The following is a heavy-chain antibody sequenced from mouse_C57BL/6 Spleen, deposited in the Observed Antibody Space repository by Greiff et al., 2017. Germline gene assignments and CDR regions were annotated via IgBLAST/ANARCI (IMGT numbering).Heavy chain of an antibody. V-gene: IGHV1-69*01. CDR3: ARRYRDYFDY. J-gene: IGHJ2*01. CDR2: IDPSDSYT. Sequence: QVQLQQPGAELVMPGASVKLSCKASGYTFTSYWMHWVKQRPGQGLEWIGEIDPSDSYTNYNQKIKGKSTLTVDKSSSTAYMQLSSLTSEDSAVYYCARRYRDYFDYWGQGTTLTVSS. CDR1: GYTFTSYW. D-gene: IGHD1-1*01.